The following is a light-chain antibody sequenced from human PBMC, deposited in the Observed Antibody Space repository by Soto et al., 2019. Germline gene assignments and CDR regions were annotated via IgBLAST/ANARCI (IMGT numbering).Light chain of an antibody. J-gene: IGKJ1*01. V-gene: IGKV3-20*01. CDR3: QQFLHSPGT. CDR1: QSVSSAY. Sequence: EIVLTQSPGTLSLSSGERATLSCRASQSVSSAYLAWYQQKPGQAPRLLIYDTSTRAPGVPDRFSGSGSGTDFTLTITRLEPEDFAVYYCQQFLHSPGTFGQGTKVEIK. CDR2: DTS.